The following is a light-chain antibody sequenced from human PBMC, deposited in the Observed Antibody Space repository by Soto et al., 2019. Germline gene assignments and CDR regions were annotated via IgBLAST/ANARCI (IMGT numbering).Light chain of an antibody. CDR2: EVS. V-gene: IGLV2-14*01. CDR1: SSDIGTYDY. J-gene: IGLJ1*01. Sequence: QSLLTQPASVSGSPGQSITISCTGTSSDIGTYDYVSWYQQHSGKAPKLMIYEVSNRPSGVSNRFSGSKSANTASLTISGLQAEDEADYYCSSYTNSRTIEGFGSGTKVTVL. CDR3: SSYTNSRTIEG.